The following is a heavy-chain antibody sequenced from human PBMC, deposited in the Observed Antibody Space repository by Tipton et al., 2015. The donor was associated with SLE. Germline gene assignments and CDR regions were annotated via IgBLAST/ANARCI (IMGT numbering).Heavy chain of an antibody. CDR1: GFPFHSYG. CDR3: ARDDYYFAIEF. CDR2: IRYDGSDK. J-gene: IGHJ6*02. Sequence: SLRLSCEGSGFPFHSYGMNWVRQPPGKGPQWLAFIRYDGSDKYYAGSVKGRFTVSRDNSDNRVYLQMNSLRTEDTALYYCARDDYYFAIEFWGQGTTVIVSS. V-gene: IGHV3-30*02.